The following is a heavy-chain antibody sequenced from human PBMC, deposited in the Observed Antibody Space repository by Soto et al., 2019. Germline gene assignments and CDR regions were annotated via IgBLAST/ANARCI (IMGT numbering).Heavy chain of an antibody. CDR1: GFTFSSYA. J-gene: IGHJ4*02. V-gene: IGHV3-23*01. D-gene: IGHD2-15*01. CDR2: ISGSGGST. CDR3: AKVFCLNRPNRNVPRYCSGGSAPGAFDY. Sequence: EVQLLESGGGLVQPGGSLRLSCAASGFTFSSYAMSWVRQAPGKGLEWVSAISGSGGSTYYADSVKGRFTISRDNSKNTLYQQMNSLRAEDTAVYYCAKVFCLNRPNRNVPRYCSGGSAPGAFDYWGQGTLVTVSS.